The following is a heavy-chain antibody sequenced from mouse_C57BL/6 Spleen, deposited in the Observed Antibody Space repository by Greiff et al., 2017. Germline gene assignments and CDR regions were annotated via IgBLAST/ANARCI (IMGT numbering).Heavy chain of an antibody. Sequence: VKLMESGAELVKPGASVKMSCKASGYTFTTYPIEWMKQNHGKSLEWIGNFHPYNGDTKYNEKFKGKATLTVGKSSSTVYLELSRLTSDDAAVYNCARGLDYWGQGTTLTVSS. CDR3: ARGLDY. CDR1: GYTFTTYP. CDR2: FHPYNGDT. J-gene: IGHJ2*01. V-gene: IGHV1-47*01.